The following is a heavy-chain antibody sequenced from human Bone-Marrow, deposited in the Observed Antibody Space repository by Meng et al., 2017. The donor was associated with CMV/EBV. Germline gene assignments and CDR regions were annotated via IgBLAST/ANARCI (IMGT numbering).Heavy chain of an antibody. V-gene: IGHV3-30*03. CDR3: ATLRGSSWYIDY. Sequence: SCAASGLTFRNYGMHWVRQAPGKGLEWLAVISYDGSKEWYADSVKGRFTISRDNSKNMLYLQVNSLRSEDTAVYYCATLRGSSWYIDYWGQGTLVTVFS. CDR1: GLTFRNYG. D-gene: IGHD6-13*01. J-gene: IGHJ4*02. CDR2: ISYDGSKE.